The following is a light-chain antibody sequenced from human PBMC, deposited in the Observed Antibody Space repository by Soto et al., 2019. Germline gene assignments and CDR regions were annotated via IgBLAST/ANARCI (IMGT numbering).Light chain of an antibody. V-gene: IGLV1-36*01. Sequence: QSVVTQPPSMSAAPRQRVTISCSGSSSNIGKNAVNWYQQLPGKAPRLLVYYDDLLSSGVSDRFSGSKSGTSASLAISGLQSEDEADYYCAVWDDSLNGPVFGGGTKVTVL. CDR1: SSNIGKNA. CDR2: YDD. CDR3: AVWDDSLNGPV. J-gene: IGLJ2*01.